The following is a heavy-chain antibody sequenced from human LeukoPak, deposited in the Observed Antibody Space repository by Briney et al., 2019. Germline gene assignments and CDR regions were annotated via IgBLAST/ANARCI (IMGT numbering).Heavy chain of an antibody. CDR1: GYTFTSYG. J-gene: IGHJ4*02. V-gene: IGHV1-18*01. CDR3: ARIGMTKARWRGSVFDY. CDR2: ISAYNGNT. D-gene: IGHD3-3*01. Sequence: AASVKVSCKASGYTFTSYGISWVRQAPGQGLEWMGWISAYNGNTNYAQKLQGRVTMTTDTSTSTAYMELRSLRSDDTAVYYCARIGMTKARWRGSVFDYWGQGTLVTVSS.